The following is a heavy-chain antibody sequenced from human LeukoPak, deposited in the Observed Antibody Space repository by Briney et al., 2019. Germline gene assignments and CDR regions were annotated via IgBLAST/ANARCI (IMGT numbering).Heavy chain of an antibody. V-gene: IGHV4-39*07. Sequence: PSETLSLTCTVSGDSISSSAYTWGWIRQPPGKGLEWIGAVYSSGNTHYNPSLKSRVTMSVDTSKNQCSLTLSSVTAADTAVYYCAREMATILDYWGQGTLVTVSS. CDR3: AREMATILDY. D-gene: IGHD5-24*01. CDR1: GDSISSSAYT. CDR2: VYSSGNT. J-gene: IGHJ4*02.